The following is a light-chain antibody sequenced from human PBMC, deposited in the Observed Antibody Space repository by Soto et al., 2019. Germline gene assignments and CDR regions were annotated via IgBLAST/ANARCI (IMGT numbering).Light chain of an antibody. CDR2: DAS. J-gene: IGKJ1*01. CDR1: QNINTW. CDR3: QQYYSYSRT. V-gene: IGKV1-5*01. Sequence: DIQMTQSPSALSASVGDRVTITCRASQNINTWLAWFRQIPRKAPKLLIYDASSLESGVPSRFSGSGSDTDFTLTITNLQPDDVAIYYCQQYYSYSRTFGQGTKVEI.